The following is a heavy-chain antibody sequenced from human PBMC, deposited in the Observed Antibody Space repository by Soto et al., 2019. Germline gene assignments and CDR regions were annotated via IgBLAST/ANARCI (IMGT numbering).Heavy chain of an antibody. CDR1: GFSLSSGGLC. D-gene: IGHD6-19*01. J-gene: IGHJ4*02. Sequence: SGPTLVNPTPTLTLTCAFSGFSLSSGGLCVGWIRQPPGKALEWLAIIDWDDAKYYSTSLKTRLTISKDTSKNQVVLTMTNMDPVDTATYYCARIPSSAWYDGRYFYYWGPGALVTVSS. CDR3: ARIPSSAWYDGRYFYY. V-gene: IGHV2-70*01. CDR2: IDWDDAK.